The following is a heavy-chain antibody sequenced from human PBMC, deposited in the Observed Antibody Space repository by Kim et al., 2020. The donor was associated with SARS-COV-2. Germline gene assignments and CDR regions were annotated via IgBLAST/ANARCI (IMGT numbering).Heavy chain of an antibody. D-gene: IGHD5-12*01. Sequence: GGSLRLSCAASGFTFSSYWMHWVRQAPGKGLVWVSRINSDGSSTSYADSVKGRFTISRDNAKNTLYLQMNSLRAEDTAVYYCAREGYGDYAPGGDAFDIWVPGTMVTVSS. J-gene: IGHJ3*02. CDR3: AREGYGDYAPGGDAFDI. CDR2: INSDGSST. CDR1: GFTFSSYW. V-gene: IGHV3-74*01.